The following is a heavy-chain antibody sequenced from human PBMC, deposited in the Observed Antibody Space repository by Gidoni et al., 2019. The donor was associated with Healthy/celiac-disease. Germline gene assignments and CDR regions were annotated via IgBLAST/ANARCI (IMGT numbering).Heavy chain of an antibody. CDR1: GFTFSGSA. J-gene: IGHJ4*02. CDR2: IRSKANSYAT. D-gene: IGHD4-17*01. V-gene: IGHV3-73*02. Sequence: EVQLVESGGGLVQPGGSLKLSCAASGFTFSGSAMHWVRQASGTGLEWVGRIRSKANSYATAYAASVKGRFTISRDDSKNTAYLQMNSLKTEDTAVYYCTRHGIDYAFDYWGQGTLVTVSS. CDR3: TRHGIDYAFDY.